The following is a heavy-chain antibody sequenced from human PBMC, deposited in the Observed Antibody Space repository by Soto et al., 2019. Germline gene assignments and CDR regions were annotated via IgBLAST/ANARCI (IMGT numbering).Heavy chain of an antibody. CDR1: GFTFSSYA. Sequence: PGGSLRLSCAASGFTFSSYAMSWVRQAPGKGLEWVSAISGSGGSTYYADSVKGRFTISRDNSKNTLYLQMNSLRAEDTAVYYCANPYYYDSSGYYPIDYFDYWGQGTLVTVSS. V-gene: IGHV3-23*01. J-gene: IGHJ4*02. D-gene: IGHD3-22*01. CDR2: ISGSGGST. CDR3: ANPYYYDSSGYYPIDYFDY.